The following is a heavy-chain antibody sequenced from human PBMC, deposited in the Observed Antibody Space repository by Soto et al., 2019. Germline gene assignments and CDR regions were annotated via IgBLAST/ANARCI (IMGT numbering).Heavy chain of an antibody. D-gene: IGHD1-26*01. CDR2: IHYSGRT. J-gene: IGHJ4*02. Sequence: XTLSLPCSVSNGSISGFYWAWIRQPPGKILEWIGYIHYSGRTDYNPSLTSRATMSVDTSKKQFSLNLKSIPSADTDVYYCVRVGVGIGNHFDSWGRVTLVTVS. V-gene: IGHV4-59*12. CDR3: VRVGVGIGNHFDS. CDR1: NGSISGFY.